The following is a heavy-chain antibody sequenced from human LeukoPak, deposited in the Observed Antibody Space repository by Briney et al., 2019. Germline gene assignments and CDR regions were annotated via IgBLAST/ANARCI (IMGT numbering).Heavy chain of an antibody. J-gene: IGHJ4*02. CDR3: ARDHSGYYDSSGYYGDY. V-gene: IGHV4-4*02. CDR2: IYHSGST. Sequence: PSETLSLTCAVSGGSISSSNWWSWVRQPPGKGLEWIGEIYHSGSTNYNPSLKSRVTISVDKSKNQFSLKLSSVTAADTAVYYCARDHSGYYDSSGYYGDYWGQGTLVTVSS. D-gene: IGHD3-22*01. CDR1: GGSISSSNW.